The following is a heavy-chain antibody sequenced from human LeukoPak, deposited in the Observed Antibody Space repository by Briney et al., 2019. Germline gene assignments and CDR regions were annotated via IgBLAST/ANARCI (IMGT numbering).Heavy chain of an antibody. V-gene: IGHV3-23*01. D-gene: IGHD4-17*01. CDR1: GFTLSSYA. J-gene: IGHJ5*02. Sequence: GGSLRLSCAASGFTLSSYAMSWVRQAPGKGLEWVSAISGSGGSTYYADSVKGRFTISRDNSKNTLYLQMSSLRAEDTAVYYCAKDYSYGYGDYVTWFDPWGQGTLVTVSS. CDR3: AKDYSYGYGDYVTWFDP. CDR2: ISGSGGST.